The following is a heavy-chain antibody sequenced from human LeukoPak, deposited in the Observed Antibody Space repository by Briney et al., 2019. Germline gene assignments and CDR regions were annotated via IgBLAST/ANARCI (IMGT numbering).Heavy chain of an antibody. V-gene: IGHV4-59*12. Sequence: ASETLSLTCTASGGSISSYYWSWIRQPPGKGLEWIGYIYYSGSTNYNPSLKSRVTISVDTSKNQFSLKLSSVTAADTAVYYCARLPIGGSYGGGGFFDYWGQGTLVTVSS. CDR2: IYYSGST. D-gene: IGHD1-26*01. CDR3: ARLPIGGSYGGGGFFDY. J-gene: IGHJ4*02. CDR1: GGSISSYY.